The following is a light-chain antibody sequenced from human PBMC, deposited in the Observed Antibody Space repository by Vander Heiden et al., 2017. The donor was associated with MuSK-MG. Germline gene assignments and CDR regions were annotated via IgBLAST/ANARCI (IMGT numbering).Light chain of an antibody. CDR3: HQRNNWSLT. V-gene: IGKV3-11*01. CDR1: QSVSSY. J-gene: IGKJ4*01. Sequence: VLTQSPATLSLSTGERATLSCRASQSVSSYVAWYQQTTGQPPRLLIYDASNRATGIPARFSGSGSGTDFTPTISSLEPEDFAVYYCHQRNNWSLTFGGGTKVEIK. CDR2: DAS.